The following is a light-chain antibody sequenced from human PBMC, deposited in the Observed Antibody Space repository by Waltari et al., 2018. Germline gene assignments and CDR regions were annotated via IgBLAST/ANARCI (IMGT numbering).Light chain of an antibody. CDR2: DVS. J-gene: IGLJ1*01. Sequence: QSALTQPASLSGSPGQSITISCTGTSSDVGGYNYVSWYQQHPGKAPKLMIYDVSNRPSGASNRFSGSKSGNTASLTISGLQPEDEGDYYCSSYRHSSPPYYVFGSGTKVTVL. V-gene: IGLV2-14*01. CDR3: SSYRHSSPPYYV. CDR1: SSDVGGYNY.